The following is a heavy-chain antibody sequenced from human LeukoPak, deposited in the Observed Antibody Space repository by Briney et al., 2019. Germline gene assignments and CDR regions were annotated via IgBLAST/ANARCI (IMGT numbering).Heavy chain of an antibody. CDR3: ARADYGGNPNY. J-gene: IGHJ4*02. V-gene: IGHV4-61*01. CDR2: IYYSGST. D-gene: IGHD4-23*01. Sequence: SETLSLTCTVSGGSVSSGSYYWSWIRQPPGKGLEWIGYIYYSGSTNYNPSLKSRVTISVETSKNQVSLKLSSVTAADTAVYYCARADYGGNPNYWGQGTLVTVSS. CDR1: GGSVSSGSYY.